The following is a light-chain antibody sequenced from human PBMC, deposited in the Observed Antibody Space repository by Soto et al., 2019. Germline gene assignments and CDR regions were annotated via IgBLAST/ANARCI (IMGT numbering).Light chain of an antibody. CDR2: GAS. CDR3: QQYDRSLT. CDR1: QSVSTSD. J-gene: IGKJ4*01. V-gene: IGKV3-20*01. Sequence: EIVLTQSPGTLSLSPGERDTLSCRASQSVSTSDFAWYQQKPGQAPRLLMYGASHRASGIPDRFSGSGSGTDFTLTISRLEPEDFAVYYCQQYDRSLTFGGGTKVDIK.